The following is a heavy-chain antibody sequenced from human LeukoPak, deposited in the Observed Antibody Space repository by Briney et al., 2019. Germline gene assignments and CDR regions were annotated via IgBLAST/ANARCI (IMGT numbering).Heavy chain of an antibody. CDR1: GFTFNSYW. CDR2: IKQDGSEK. V-gene: IGHV3-7*01. D-gene: IGHD1-26*01. CDR3: ARDRSPVDY. J-gene: IGHJ4*02. Sequence: GGSLRLSCAASGFTFNSYWISWVRQAPGKGLEWVANIKQDGSEKCYVDSVKGRFTISRDNAKNSLYLQMNSLRAEDTAVYYCARDRSPVDYWGQGTLVTVSS.